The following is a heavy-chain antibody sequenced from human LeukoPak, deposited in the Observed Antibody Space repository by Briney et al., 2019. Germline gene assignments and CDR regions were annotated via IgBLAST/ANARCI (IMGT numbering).Heavy chain of an antibody. D-gene: IGHD6-19*01. J-gene: IGHJ5*02. V-gene: IGHV4-59*01. CDR1: SGSISIYA. CDR2: IYYSGST. Sequence: PSETLSLTCTLSSGSISIYAWNWIRQPPGKGLEWIGNIYYSGSTNYNPSLKSRVTISIDTSKNQFSLKVSPVTAADTAVYYCARAHSSGWPHMFDPWGQGTLVTVPS. CDR3: ARAHSSGWPHMFDP.